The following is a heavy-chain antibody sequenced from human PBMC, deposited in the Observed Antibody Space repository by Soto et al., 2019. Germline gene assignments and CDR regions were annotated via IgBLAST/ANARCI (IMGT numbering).Heavy chain of an antibody. CDR2: IIPIFGTA. CDR1: GGSFSSYA. CDR3: ARAGTVAVNHAFDI. V-gene: IGHV1-69*06. Sequence: QVQLVQSGAEVKKPGSSVKVSCKASGGSFSSYAISWVRQAPVQGLEWMGGIIPIFGTATYAQKFQGRVTIIEDKAPSTAYMELSSLRSEDTAVYYCARAGTVAVNHAFDIWGQGTLVTVSS. D-gene: IGHD6-19*01. J-gene: IGHJ3*02.